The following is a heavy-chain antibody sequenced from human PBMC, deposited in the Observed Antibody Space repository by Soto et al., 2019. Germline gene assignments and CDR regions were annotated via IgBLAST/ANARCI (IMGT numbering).Heavy chain of an antibody. Sequence: ASVKVSCKASGGTFSSYAISWVRQAPGQGLEWMGGIIPIFGTANYAQKFQGRVTITADESTSTAYMELSSLRSEDTAVYYCARGVKFGAFRITMISNYYYYGMDVCGQGTTVTVSS. CDR2: IIPIFGTA. CDR3: ARGVKFGAFRITMISNYYYYGMDV. V-gene: IGHV1-69*13. CDR1: GGTFSSYA. D-gene: IGHD3-22*01. J-gene: IGHJ6*02.